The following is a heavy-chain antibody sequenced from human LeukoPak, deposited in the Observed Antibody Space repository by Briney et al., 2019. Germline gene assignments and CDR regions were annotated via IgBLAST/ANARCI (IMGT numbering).Heavy chain of an antibody. CDR1: GGSISSYY. Sequence: SETLSLTCTVSGGSISSYYWSWIRQPPGKGLEWIGYIYATGSTNYNPSLKSRVTISVGTSKNQFSLNLRSVSAADTAVYYCARHGSVRSPLGPWGQGTLVTVSS. V-gene: IGHV4-4*09. CDR3: ARHGSVRSPLGP. D-gene: IGHD3-10*01. J-gene: IGHJ5*02. CDR2: IYATGST.